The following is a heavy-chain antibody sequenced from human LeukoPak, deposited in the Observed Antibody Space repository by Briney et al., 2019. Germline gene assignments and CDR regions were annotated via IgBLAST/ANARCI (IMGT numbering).Heavy chain of an antibody. D-gene: IGHD6-13*01. J-gene: IGHJ4*02. Sequence: ASVKVSCKASGYTFTSYAMHWVRQAPGQRLEWMGWINAGNGNTKYSQEFQGRVTITRDTSESTDYMELRRLRSEDMAVYDCARDYAAAVYFDYWGQGTLVTVSS. CDR3: ARDYAAAVYFDY. CDR2: INAGNGNT. CDR1: GYTFTSYA. V-gene: IGHV1-3*03.